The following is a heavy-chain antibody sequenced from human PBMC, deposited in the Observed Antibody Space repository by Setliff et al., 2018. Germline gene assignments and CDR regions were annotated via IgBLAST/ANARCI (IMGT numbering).Heavy chain of an antibody. CDR1: GGSISSYY. J-gene: IGHJ4*02. CDR3: ARGEGCNDGICLYQFDF. Sequence: PSETLSLTCAVSGGSISSYYWSWIRQPPGKGLEWIGSIYYSGSTYYNPSLKSRVTISVDTSKNQFSLKLSSVTAADTAVYYCARGEGCNDGICLYQFDFWGQGTLVTVSS. CDR2: IYYSGST. V-gene: IGHV4-39*07. D-gene: IGHD2-2*01.